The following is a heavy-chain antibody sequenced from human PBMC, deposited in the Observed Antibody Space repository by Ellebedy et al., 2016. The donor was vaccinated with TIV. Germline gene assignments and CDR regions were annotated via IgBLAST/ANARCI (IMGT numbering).Heavy chain of an antibody. CDR2: ISSSGSTI. J-gene: IGHJ4*02. CDR3: ARVAAAGNLGY. V-gene: IGHV3-11*01. D-gene: IGHD6-13*01. Sequence: GESLKISXAASGFTFSDYYMSWIRQAPGKGLEWVSYISSSGSTIYYADSVKGRFTISRDNAKNSLYLQMNSLRAEDTAVYYCARVAAAGNLGYWGQGTLVTVSS. CDR1: GFTFSDYY.